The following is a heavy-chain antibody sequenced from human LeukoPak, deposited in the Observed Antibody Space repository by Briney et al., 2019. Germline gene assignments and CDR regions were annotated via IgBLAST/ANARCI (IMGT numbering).Heavy chain of an antibody. Sequence: GGSLRLSCAASGFTFSSYGMHWVRQAPGKGLEWVAVIWYDGSNKYYADSVKGRFTISRDNSKNTLYLQMSSLRAEDTAVYYCARDVEWNRGTGYSSSWPVYGMDVWGQGTTVTVSS. D-gene: IGHD6-13*01. J-gene: IGHJ6*02. CDR2: IWYDGSNK. V-gene: IGHV3-33*01. CDR3: ARDVEWNRGTGYSSSWPVYGMDV. CDR1: GFTFSSYG.